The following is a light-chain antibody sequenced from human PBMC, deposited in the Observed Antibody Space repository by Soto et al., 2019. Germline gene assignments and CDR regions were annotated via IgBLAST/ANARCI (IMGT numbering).Light chain of an antibody. CDR3: QQYNNCPYT. CDR1: QSVGSN. CDR2: DAS. V-gene: IGKV3-15*01. J-gene: IGKJ2*01. Sequence: EIVLTHSPATLSVSPGERATLSCRASQSVGSNLAWYQQRPGQPPRLLIYDASTRATDIPARFSGGGSGTEVTLTISSLQSEDFAVYYCQQYNNCPYTFGQGTKLQIK.